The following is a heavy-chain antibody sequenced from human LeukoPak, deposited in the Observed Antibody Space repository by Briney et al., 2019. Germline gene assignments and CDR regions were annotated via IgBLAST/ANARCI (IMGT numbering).Heavy chain of an antibody. CDR3: AKQIAAAGGPIDY. V-gene: IGHV3-23*01. Sequence: GGSLRLSCAASGFTFSSYGMSWVRQAPGKGLEWVSAISGSGGSTYYADSVKGRFTISRDNSKNTLYLQMNSLRAEDTAVYYCAKQIAAAGGPIDYWGQGTLVTVSS. CDR1: GFTFSSYG. CDR2: ISGSGGST. J-gene: IGHJ4*02. D-gene: IGHD6-13*01.